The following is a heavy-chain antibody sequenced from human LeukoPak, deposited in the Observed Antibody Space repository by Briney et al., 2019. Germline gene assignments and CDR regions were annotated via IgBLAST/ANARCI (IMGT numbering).Heavy chain of an antibody. V-gene: IGHV3-49*04. CDR1: GFTFGDYA. CDR3: TRDGIQLWFPFDY. Sequence: GGSLRLSCTASGFTFGDYAMSWVLQAPGKGLEWVGFIRSKAYGGTTEYAASVKGRFTISRDDSKSIAYLQMNSLKTEDTAVYYCTRDGIQLWFPFDYWGQGTLVTVSS. CDR2: IRSKAYGGTT. J-gene: IGHJ4*02. D-gene: IGHD5-18*01.